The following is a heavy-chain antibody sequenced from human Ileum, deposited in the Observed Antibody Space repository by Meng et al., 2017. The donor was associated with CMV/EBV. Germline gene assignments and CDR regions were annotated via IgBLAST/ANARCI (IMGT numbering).Heavy chain of an antibody. CDR2: ITDSGRDT. J-gene: IGHJ4*02. CDR1: GFTVSSNY. V-gene: IGHV3-23*01. Sequence: GESLKISCAASGFTVSSNYMSWVRQAPGRGLEWVSAITDSGRDTYHADSVKGRFTISRDNSKNTLSLQMNSLRVEDTAVYYCAKGSDTSRPYYFDYWGQGTLVTVSS. D-gene: IGHD3-3*01. CDR3: AKGSDTSRPYYFDY.